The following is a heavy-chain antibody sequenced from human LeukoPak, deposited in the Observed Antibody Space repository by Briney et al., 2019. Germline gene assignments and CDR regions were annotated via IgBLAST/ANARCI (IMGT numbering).Heavy chain of an antibody. D-gene: IGHD4-17*01. CDR3: ARRRGDYDFDP. CDR2: IYYSGST. J-gene: IGHJ5*02. CDR1: GGSISSSGYY. V-gene: IGHV4-39*01. Sequence: PSETLSLTCTVSGGSISSSGYYWGWIRQPPGKGLEWIGNIYYSGSTYYNPSLKSRVTISVDTSKNQFSLNLSSVTAADTAVYFCARRRGDYDFDPWGQGTPVTASS.